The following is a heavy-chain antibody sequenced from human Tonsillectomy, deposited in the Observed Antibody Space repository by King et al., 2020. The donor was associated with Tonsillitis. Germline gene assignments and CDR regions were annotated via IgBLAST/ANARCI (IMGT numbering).Heavy chain of an antibody. J-gene: IGHJ4*02. CDR2: LWVDGSNK. Sequence: VQLVESGGGVVQPGRSLRLSCAASGFTFSSYGMHWVRQAPGKGLEWVAFLWVDGSNKYYADSVKGRFTISRDNSKNTLYLQMNSLRAEDTAVYYCARDPNSSGWLVWGQGTLVTVSS. V-gene: IGHV3-33*08. CDR3: ARDPNSSGWLV. D-gene: IGHD6-19*01. CDR1: GFTFSSYG.